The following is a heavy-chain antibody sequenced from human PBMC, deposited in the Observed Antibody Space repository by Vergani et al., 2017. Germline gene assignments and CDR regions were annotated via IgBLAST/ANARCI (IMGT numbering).Heavy chain of an antibody. CDR1: FDSIRNLY. CDR2: VSFRGDT. J-gene: IGHJ4*02. Sequence: QVQLQESGPGLVKSSVTLSLTCSVSFDSIRNLYCNLIRQPPGKGLEWMGYVSFRGDTLYDPSVKGRMTISLNTSSNQFSLYLTSVTAADTAVYYCARSRIYYGAGSPDYWGQGTLVTVSS. V-gene: IGHV4-59*11. D-gene: IGHD3-10*01. CDR3: ARSRIYYGAGSPDY.